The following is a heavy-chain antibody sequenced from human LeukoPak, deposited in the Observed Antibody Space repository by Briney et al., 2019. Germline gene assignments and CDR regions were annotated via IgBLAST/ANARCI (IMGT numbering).Heavy chain of an antibody. CDR1: GFTFSCYS. D-gene: IGHD6-19*01. Sequence: PGGSLRLSCAASGFTFSCYSMNWVRQAPGKGLEWVSSISSSSYIYYADSVKGRFTISRDNAKNSLYLQMNSLRAEDTAVYYCARERSYSSGWYVRPYYFDYWGQGTLVTVSS. V-gene: IGHV3-21*01. J-gene: IGHJ4*02. CDR3: ARERSYSSGWYVRPYYFDY. CDR2: ISSSSYI.